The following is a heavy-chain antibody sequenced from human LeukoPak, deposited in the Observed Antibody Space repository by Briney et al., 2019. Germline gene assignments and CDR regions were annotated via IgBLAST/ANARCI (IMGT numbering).Heavy chain of an antibody. CDR1: GGSFSGYY. J-gene: IGHJ4*02. V-gene: IGHV4-34*01. CDR3: AKDPNSPGVVGDYYFSGDY. CDR2: INHSGST. Sequence: SETLSLTCAVYGGSFSGYYWSWIRQPPGKGLEWIGEINHSGSTNYNPSLKSRVTISVDTSKNQFSLKLSSVTAADTAVYYCAKDPNSPGVVGDYYFSGDYWGQGTLVTVSS. D-gene: IGHD4-17*01.